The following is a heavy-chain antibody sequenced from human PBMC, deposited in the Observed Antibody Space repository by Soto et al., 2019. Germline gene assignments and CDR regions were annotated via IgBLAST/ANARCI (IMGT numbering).Heavy chain of an antibody. V-gene: IGHV3-7*01. CDR2: IKQDGSEK. CDR3: ARVSPSNYVFIYYYYMDV. Sequence: GGSLRLSCAASGLTFSSYWMSWVRQAPGKGLEWVANIKQDGSEKYYVDSVKGRFTISRDNAKNSLYLQMNSLRAEDTAVYYCARVSPSNYVFIYYYYMDVWGKGTTVTVSS. D-gene: IGHD4-4*01. CDR1: GLTFSSYW. J-gene: IGHJ6*03.